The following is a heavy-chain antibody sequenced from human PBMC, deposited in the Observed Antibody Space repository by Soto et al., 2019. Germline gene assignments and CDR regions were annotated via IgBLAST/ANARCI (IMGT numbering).Heavy chain of an antibody. J-gene: IGHJ6*02. CDR1: GYTFTSYG. Sequence: ASVKVSCKASGYTFTSYGISWVRQAPGQGLEWMAWISAYNGNTNYAQKPQGRVTMTTDTSTSTAYMELRSLRSDDTAVYYCARGKRRYSSSWYHYYYGMDVWGQGTTVTVSS. CDR2: ISAYNGNT. D-gene: IGHD6-13*01. V-gene: IGHV1-18*04. CDR3: ARGKRRYSSSWYHYYYGMDV.